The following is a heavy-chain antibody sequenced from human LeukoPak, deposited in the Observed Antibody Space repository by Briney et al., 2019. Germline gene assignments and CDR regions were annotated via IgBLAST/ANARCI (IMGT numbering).Heavy chain of an antibody. D-gene: IGHD6-19*01. CDR2: IYSSGST. CDR1: GASISAFH. Sequence: PSETLSLTCTVSGASISAFHWTWFRQPAGKGLEWIGLIYSSGSTLFNPSLKSRVAMSVDLTKNQLSLKLTSVTAADTAVYFCARVATPDVSSPLDFWGQGILVTVSS. J-gene: IGHJ4*02. V-gene: IGHV4-4*07. CDR3: ARVATPDVSSPLDF.